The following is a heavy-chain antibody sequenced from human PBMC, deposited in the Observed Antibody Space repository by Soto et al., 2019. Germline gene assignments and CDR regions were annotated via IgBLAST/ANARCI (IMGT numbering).Heavy chain of an antibody. CDR1: GYTFTSYY. D-gene: IGHD2-15*01. V-gene: IGHV1-46*01. Sequence: ASVKVSCKASGYTFTSYYMHWVRQAPGQGLEWMGIINPSGGSTSYAQKFQGRVTMTRDTSTSTAYMELSSLRSEDTAVYYCARGYCSGGSCSRSYYYGMDVWGQGTTVTVSS. J-gene: IGHJ6*02. CDR2: INPSGGST. CDR3: ARGYCSGGSCSRSYYYGMDV.